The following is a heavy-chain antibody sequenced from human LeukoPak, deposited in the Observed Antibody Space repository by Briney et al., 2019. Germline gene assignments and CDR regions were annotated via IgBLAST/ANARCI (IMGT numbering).Heavy chain of an antibody. CDR2: ISAYNGNT. D-gene: IGHD3-9*01. V-gene: IGHV1-18*04. CDR1: GYTFTGYY. Sequence: ASVKVSCKASGYTFTGYYMHWVRQAPGQGLEWMGWISAYNGNTNYAQKLQGRVTMTTDTSTSTAYMELRSLRSDDTAVYYCASGLRYFDWWGQGTLVTVSS. CDR3: ASGLRYFDW. J-gene: IGHJ4*02.